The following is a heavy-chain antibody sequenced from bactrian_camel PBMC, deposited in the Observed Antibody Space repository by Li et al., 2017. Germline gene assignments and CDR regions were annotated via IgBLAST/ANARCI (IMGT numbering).Heavy chain of an antibody. CDR2: INSGGGAL. V-gene: IGHV3S1*01. J-gene: IGHJ4*01. Sequence: VQLVESGGGLVAPGGSLSLSCAASGYGGSRKCVAWFRQAPGKEREGVACINSGGGALYYVDSMKGRFTVSRDDAKNTLYLQLNSLKTEDMAMYYCAARKSDGGSQPYDYWGQGTQVTVS. CDR3: AARKSDGGSQPYDY. D-gene: IGHD2*01. CDR1: GYGGSRKC.